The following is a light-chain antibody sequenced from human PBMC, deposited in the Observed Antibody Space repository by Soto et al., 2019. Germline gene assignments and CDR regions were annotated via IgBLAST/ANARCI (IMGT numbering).Light chain of an antibody. CDR1: QTISPF. CDR2: GAS. Sequence: DIQLTQSPPSLSASVGDGVAITCRASQTISPFLNWFQQRPGKAPKSLIYGASTLQSGVPSKFSGSGSGTDFTLNISSLQPEDFATYYCQQYNSYPLTFGGGTKVDIK. J-gene: IGKJ4*01. CDR3: QQYNSYPLT. V-gene: IGKV1-16*02.